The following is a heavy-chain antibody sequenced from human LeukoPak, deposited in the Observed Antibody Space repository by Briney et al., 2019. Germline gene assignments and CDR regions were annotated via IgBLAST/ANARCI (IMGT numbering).Heavy chain of an antibody. CDR3: ARLKYYDFCCGCDYDFDV. Sequence: ASVKVSCKASGYTFTSYDISWVRQAPGQGLEWMGWISAYNGNTNYAQKLQGRVTMTTDTSTSTAYMELSRLRSDDNAAYYCARLKYYDFCCGCDYDFDVWGQGTMVTVSS. CDR1: GYTFTSYD. D-gene: IGHD3-3*01. CDR2: ISAYNGNT. V-gene: IGHV1-18*01. J-gene: IGHJ3*01.